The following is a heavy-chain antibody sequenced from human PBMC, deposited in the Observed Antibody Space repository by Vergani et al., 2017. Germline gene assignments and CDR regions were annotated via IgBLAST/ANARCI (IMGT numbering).Heavy chain of an antibody. CDR1: GGSISSYY. D-gene: IGHD2-2*01. Sequence: QVQLQESGPGLVKPSETLSLTCTVSGGSISSYYWSWIRQPAGKGLEWIGRIYTSRSTNYNPSLKSRVTMSVDTSKNQFSLKLRSVSAADTALYYWARDLVGYCSSTSCVCYFYLWGRGTLVTVSS. CDR2: IYTSRST. V-gene: IGHV4-4*07. CDR3: ARDLVGYCSSTSCVCYFYL. J-gene: IGHJ2*01.